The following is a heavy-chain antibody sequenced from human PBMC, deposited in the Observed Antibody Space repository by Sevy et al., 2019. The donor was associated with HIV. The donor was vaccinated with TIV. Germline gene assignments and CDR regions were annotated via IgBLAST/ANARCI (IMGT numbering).Heavy chain of an antibody. V-gene: IGHV4-61*02. D-gene: IGHD3-22*01. CDR1: GGSISSGNYY. CDR2: IYTSGNT. CDR3: ARGGRSSIYYYFDY. Sequence: SETLSLTCTVSGGSISSGNYYWSWIRQPAGKGLEWIGRIYTSGNTNYNPSLKSRYTISVDTSKNQCSLKLSSVTAADTAVYYCARGGRSSIYYYFDYWGQGTLVPVSS. J-gene: IGHJ4*02.